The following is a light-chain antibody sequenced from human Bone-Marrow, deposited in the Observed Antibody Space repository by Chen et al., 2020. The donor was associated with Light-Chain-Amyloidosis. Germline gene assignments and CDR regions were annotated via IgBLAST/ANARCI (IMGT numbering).Light chain of an antibody. Sequence: QSVLTQPPSVSAAPGQKVSLSCSGSNSNIGNNYVSWYQQFPGAAPKLLIYDNNKRPSGIPDRFSGSRSGTSATLGITGLQTGDEAEYYCGTWDNSLSAGVFGGGTKLTVL. CDR2: DNN. V-gene: IGLV1-51*01. J-gene: IGLJ3*02. CDR3: GTWDNSLSAGV. CDR1: NSNIGNNY.